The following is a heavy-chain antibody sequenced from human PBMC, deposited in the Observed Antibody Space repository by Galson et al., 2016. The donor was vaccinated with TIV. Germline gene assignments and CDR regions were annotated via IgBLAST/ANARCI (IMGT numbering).Heavy chain of an antibody. CDR2: ITPDGRGT. CDR3: ARQWQSYFFDY. CDR1: GFTFSDFW. V-gene: IGHV3-74*03. D-gene: IGHD6-19*01. J-gene: IGHJ4*02. Sequence: SLRLSCAASGFTFSDFWMHWVRQSAGKGLVWVGAITPDGRGTAFVDSVRGRFTVSRDNSKNNLYLQMNSLTAEDTAVYYCARQWQSYFFDYWGQGTVVTVSS.